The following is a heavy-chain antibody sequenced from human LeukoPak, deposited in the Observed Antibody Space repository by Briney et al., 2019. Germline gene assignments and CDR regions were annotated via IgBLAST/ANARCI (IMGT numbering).Heavy chain of an antibody. D-gene: IGHD3-16*01. CDR1: GGPFSGFY. J-gene: IGHJ4*02. CDR2: INHGGTP. Sequence: SETPSLTCAVYGGPFSGFYWSWIRQPPGKGLEWIGEINHGGTPNYNTSLKSRVTISVDTSKNQFSLRLTSLTAADTAVYYCARGGGPPAYYFDFWGQGIQVTVCS. V-gene: IGHV4-34*01. CDR3: ARGGGPPAYYFDF.